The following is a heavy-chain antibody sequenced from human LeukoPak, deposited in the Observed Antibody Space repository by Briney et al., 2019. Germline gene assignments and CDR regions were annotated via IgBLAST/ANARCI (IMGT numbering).Heavy chain of an antibody. CDR1: GGSFSGYY. J-gene: IGHJ5*02. Sequence: PSETLSLTCAVYGGSFSGYYWSWIRQPPGKGLEWIGEINHSGSTNYNPSLKSRVTISVDTSKNQFTLKLSSVTAADTAVYYCARRPHGTSLGYCSGGSCYSPGWFDPWGQGTLVTVSS. D-gene: IGHD2-15*01. V-gene: IGHV4-34*01. CDR2: INHSGST. CDR3: ARRPHGTSLGYCSGGSCYSPGWFDP.